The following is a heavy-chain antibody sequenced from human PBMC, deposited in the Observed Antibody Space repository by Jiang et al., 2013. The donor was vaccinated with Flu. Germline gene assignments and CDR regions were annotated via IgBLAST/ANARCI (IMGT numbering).Heavy chain of an antibody. J-gene: IGHJ4*02. CDR1: GDSSKVILPT. Sequence: CTVSGDSSKVILPTGLGFASPQEGPRVDWVHPLHGSTYYNPSLNSRASISVDTSKARFSLILASVTAADTALYYCARGAYYYASGKFDSWGQGILVTVSS. V-gene: IGHV4-30-4*01. D-gene: IGHD3-10*01. CDR2: PLHGST. CDR3: ARGAYYYASGKFDS.